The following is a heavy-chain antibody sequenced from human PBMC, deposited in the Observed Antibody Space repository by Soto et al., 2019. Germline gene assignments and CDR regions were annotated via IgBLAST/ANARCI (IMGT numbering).Heavy chain of an antibody. J-gene: IGHJ4*02. CDR1: GGTFSSYA. V-gene: IGHV1-69*12. CDR3: ASPYDICTGYYFDY. D-gene: IGHD3-9*01. Sequence: QVQLVQSGAEVKKPGSSVKVSCKASGGTFSSYAISWVRQAPGQGLEWMGGIIPIFGTANYAQKFQGRVTFTADESTSTAYLGLSSLRTEDTAGYYCASPYDICTGYYFDYWGQGTLVTVSS. CDR2: IIPIFGTA.